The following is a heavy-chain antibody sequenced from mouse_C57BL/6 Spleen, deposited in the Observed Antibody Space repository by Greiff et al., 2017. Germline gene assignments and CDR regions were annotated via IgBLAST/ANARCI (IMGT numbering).Heavy chain of an antibody. J-gene: IGHJ1*03. CDR2: IYPGSGST. D-gene: IGHD1-1*01. CDR1: GYTFTSYW. Sequence: QVQLQQPGAELVKPGASVKMSCKASGYTFTSYWITWVKQRPGQGLEWIGDIYPGSGSTNYNEKFKSKATLTVDTSSSTAYMQLSSLTSEDSAVYYCARQRYGSSTRYVDVWGTGTTVTVSS. CDR3: ARQRYGSSTRYVDV. V-gene: IGHV1-55*01.